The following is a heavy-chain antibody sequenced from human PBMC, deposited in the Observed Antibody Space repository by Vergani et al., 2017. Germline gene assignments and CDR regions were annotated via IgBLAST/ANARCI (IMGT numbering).Heavy chain of an antibody. Sequence: QLQLQESGPGLVKPSETLSLTCTVSGGSISSSSYYWGWIRQPPGKGLEWIGSIYYSGSTYYNPSLKSRVTISVDTSKNQFSLKLSSVTAADTAVYYCARINSSSWPNYYYYGMDVWGQGP. CDR3: ARINSSSWPNYYYYGMDV. V-gene: IGHV4-39*07. CDR2: IYYSGST. D-gene: IGHD6-13*01. CDR1: GGSISSSSYY. J-gene: IGHJ6*02.